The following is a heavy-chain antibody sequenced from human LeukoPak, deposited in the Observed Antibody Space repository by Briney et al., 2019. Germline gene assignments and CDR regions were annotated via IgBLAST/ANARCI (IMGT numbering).Heavy chain of an antibody. CDR2: ISSVSSYI. CDR1: GFTFRSYS. V-gene: IGHV3-21*01. Sequence: KTGGSLRLSCAVSGFTFRSYSMNWVRQAPGKGLEWVSSISSVSSYIYYADSLKGRFTISRDNAKNSLYLQMNSLRAEDTAVYYCARDSDSYGFGYWGQGTLVTVSS. D-gene: IGHD5-18*01. CDR3: ARDSDSYGFGY. J-gene: IGHJ4*02.